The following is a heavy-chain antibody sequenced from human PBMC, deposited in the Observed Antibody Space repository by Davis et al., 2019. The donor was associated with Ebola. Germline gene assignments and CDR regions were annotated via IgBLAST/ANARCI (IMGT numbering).Heavy chain of an antibody. CDR1: GFTFSDYY. Sequence: PGGSLRLSCAASGFTFSDYYMSWIRQAPGKGLEWVSTNTHYADSVRGRFTISRDDSKNTVYLQMNTLRAEDTAVYYCTTWLVNHFDYWGQGTLVTVSS. D-gene: IGHD6-19*01. CDR3: TTWLVNHFDY. CDR2: NT. J-gene: IGHJ4*02. V-gene: IGHV3-23*01.